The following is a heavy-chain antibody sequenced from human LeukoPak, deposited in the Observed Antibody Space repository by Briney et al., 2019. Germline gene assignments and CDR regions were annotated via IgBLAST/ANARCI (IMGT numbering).Heavy chain of an antibody. Sequence: SETLSLTCTVSGGSISIYYWSWIRQPPGKGLEWIGYIYSSGSTNYNPSLKSRVTISVDTSKNQFSLKLSSVTAADTAVYYCVRFGELFYFDYWGQGTLVTVSS. CDR1: GGSISIYY. CDR2: IYSSGST. V-gene: IGHV4-59*01. J-gene: IGHJ4*02. CDR3: VRFGELFYFDY. D-gene: IGHD3-10*01.